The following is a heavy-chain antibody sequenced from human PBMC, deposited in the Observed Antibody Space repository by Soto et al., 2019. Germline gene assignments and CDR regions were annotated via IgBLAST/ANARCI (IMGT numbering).Heavy chain of an antibody. V-gene: IGHV3-48*01. CDR3: VRGHQGPKDDDTVGRGRNLDG. D-gene: IGHD3-16*01. CDR1: GFTFNTYA. Sequence: GGSLRLSCAASGFTFNTYAMNWVRQAPGKGLEWVSCISTSSGTIYYANSVKGRFTISRDNAKNSLYLQMNSLRAEDTAVYYCVRGHQGPKDDDTVGRGRNLDGWGQGIRVTVSS. J-gene: IGHJ4*02. CDR2: ISTSSGTI.